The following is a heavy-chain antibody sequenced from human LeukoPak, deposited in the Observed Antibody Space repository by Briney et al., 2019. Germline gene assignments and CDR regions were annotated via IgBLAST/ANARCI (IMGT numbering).Heavy chain of an antibody. CDR3: ARSLGFGHGDWFDP. V-gene: IGHV1-69*04. J-gene: IGHJ5*02. D-gene: IGHD3-10*01. CDR2: IIPILGIA. CDR1: GGTFSSYA. Sequence: SVTVSFTASGGTFSSYAISWVRQAPGQGREWMGRIIPILGIANNAQKFQGRVTITADDSTNTAYMELSSLISEDTAVYYCARSLGFGHGDWFDPWGQGTLVTVSS.